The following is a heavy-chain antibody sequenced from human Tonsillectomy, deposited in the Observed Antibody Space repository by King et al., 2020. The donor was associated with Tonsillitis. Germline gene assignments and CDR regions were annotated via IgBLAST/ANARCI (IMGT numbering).Heavy chain of an antibody. CDR2: ISGSGGSP. V-gene: IGHV3-23*04. CDR1: GFTFSSYA. CDR3: AKVSFSGYDFGANAFDI. J-gene: IGHJ3*02. D-gene: IGHD5-12*01. Sequence: VQLVESGGGLVQPGGSLRLSCAASGFTFSSYAMSWVRQAPGKGLEWVSAISGSGGSPYYADPVKGRFTISRDNSKNTLYLQMNSLRAEDTAVCYCAKVSFSGYDFGANAFDIWGQGTMVTVSS.